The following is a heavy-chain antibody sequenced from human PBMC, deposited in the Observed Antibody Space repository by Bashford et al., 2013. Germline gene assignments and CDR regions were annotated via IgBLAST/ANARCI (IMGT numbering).Heavy chain of an antibody. Sequence: GIXYSGDSDTRYSPSFQGQVTISADKSISTAYLQWSSLKASDTAMYYCARLVTNHYYMDVWGKGTTVTVSS. D-gene: IGHD2-21*02. CDR2: XYSGDSDT. V-gene: IGHV5-51*01. CDR3: ARLVTNHYYMDV. J-gene: IGHJ6*03.